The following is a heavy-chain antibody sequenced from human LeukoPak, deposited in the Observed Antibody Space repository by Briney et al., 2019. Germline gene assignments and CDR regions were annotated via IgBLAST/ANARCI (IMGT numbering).Heavy chain of an antibody. CDR1: GGSFSGYY. CDR2: INHSGST. J-gene: IGHJ3*02. V-gene: IGHV4-34*01. Sequence: PSETLSLTCAVYGGSFSGYYWSWIRQPPGKGLEWIGEINHSGSTNYNPSLKSRVTISVDTSKNQFSLKLSSVTAADTAVYYCARETGDAFDIWGQGTIVTVSS. CDR3: ARETGDAFDI.